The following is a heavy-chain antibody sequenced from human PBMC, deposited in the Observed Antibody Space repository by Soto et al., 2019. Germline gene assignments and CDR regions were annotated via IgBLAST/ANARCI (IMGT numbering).Heavy chain of an antibody. CDR2: INPSGGST. D-gene: IGHD3-10*01. Sequence: ASVKVSCKASGYTFTSYYMHWVRQAPGQGLEWMGIINPSGGSTSYAQKFQGRVTMTRDTSTSTVYMELSGLRSEDTAVYYCARSASGSNYYGSGNWFDPWGQGTLVTVSS. CDR1: GYTFTSYY. J-gene: IGHJ5*02. V-gene: IGHV1-46*03. CDR3: ARSASGSNYYGSGNWFDP.